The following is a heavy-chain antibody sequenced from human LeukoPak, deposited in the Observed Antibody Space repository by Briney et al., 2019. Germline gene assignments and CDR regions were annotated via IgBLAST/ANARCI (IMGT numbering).Heavy chain of an antibody. CDR1: GFSIKSYS. Sequence: GGSLRLSCAVSGFSIKSYSMTWVRQAPGKGLEWVATISSSGGYIYYADSVKGRFTISRDTAQNSLFLQLNSLRAEDTAVYYCAKSGYGYCSGPSCLPVGVWGQGTTVTVSS. CDR3: AKSGYGYCSGPSCLPVGV. J-gene: IGHJ6*02. CDR2: ISSSGGYI. V-gene: IGHV3-21*04. D-gene: IGHD2-15*01.